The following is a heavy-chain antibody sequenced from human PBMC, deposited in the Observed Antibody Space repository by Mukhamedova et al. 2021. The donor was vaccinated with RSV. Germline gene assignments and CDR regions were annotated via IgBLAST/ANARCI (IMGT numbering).Heavy chain of an antibody. CDR2: IKQDGSEK. V-gene: IGHV3-7*01. Sequence: IKQDGSEKYYVDSVKGRFTISRDNAKNSLYLQMNSLRAEDTAVYYCARDRCSSTSCYYMDVWGQWTTVTVSS. D-gene: IGHD2-2*01. CDR3: ARDRCSSTSCYYMDV. J-gene: IGHJ6*03.